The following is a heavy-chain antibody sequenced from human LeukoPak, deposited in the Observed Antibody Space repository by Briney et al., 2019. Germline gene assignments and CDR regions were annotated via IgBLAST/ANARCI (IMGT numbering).Heavy chain of an antibody. J-gene: IGHJ5*02. D-gene: IGHD3-10*01. V-gene: IGHV3-48*03. Sequence: PGGSLRLSCAASGFTFSSYEMNWVRQAPRKGLEWVSYISSSGSTIYYADSVKGRFTISRDNAKNSLYLQMNSLRAEDTAVYYCARGGVLPNWFDPWGQGTLVTVSS. CDR1: GFTFSSYE. CDR3: ARGGVLPNWFDP. CDR2: ISSSGSTI.